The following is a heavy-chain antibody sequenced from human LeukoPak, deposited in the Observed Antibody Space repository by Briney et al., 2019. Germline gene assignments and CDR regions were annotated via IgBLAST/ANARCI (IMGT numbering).Heavy chain of an antibody. CDR3: VRDEEDYDIYFDL. CDR1: GFTFNKYN. V-gene: IGHV3-30*04. D-gene: IGHD4-17*01. Sequence: PGGSLRLSCAASGFTFNKYNMHWVRQAPGKGLEWVAFISNDGGNEYYSDSMKGRFTISGDNSKNTLYLQMNSLRLEDTGVYYCVRDEEDYDIYFDLWGRGTLVTVSS. CDR2: ISNDGGNE. J-gene: IGHJ2*01.